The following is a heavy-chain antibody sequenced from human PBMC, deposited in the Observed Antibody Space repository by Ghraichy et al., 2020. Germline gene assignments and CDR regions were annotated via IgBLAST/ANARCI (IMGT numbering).Heavy chain of an antibody. J-gene: IGHJ5*02. Sequence: GSLRLSCAASGFTFSSYWMHWVRQAPGKGLVWVSRINSDGSSTSYADSVKGRFTISRDNAKNTLYLQMNSLRAEDTAVYYCARGPLRITIFGVVIRDRSWFDPWGQGTLVTVSS. CDR1: GFTFSSYW. D-gene: IGHD3-3*01. CDR3: ARGPLRITIFGVVIRDRSWFDP. V-gene: IGHV3-74*01. CDR2: INSDGSST.